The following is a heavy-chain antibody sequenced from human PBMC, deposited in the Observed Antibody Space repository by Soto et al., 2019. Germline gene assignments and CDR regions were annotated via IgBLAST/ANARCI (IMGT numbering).Heavy chain of an antibody. CDR1: GGTLSIYP. D-gene: IGHD2-15*01. CDR2: IIPIFGTA. J-gene: IGHJ6*02. CDR3: ARGYRYCSGGSCHYCYYGMDF. Sequence: SLNVYWKASGGTLSIYPVGWGRQSHVQGLEWMGGIIPIFGTANYAQKFQGRVTITADESTSTAYMELSSLRSEDTAVYYCARGYRYCSGGSCHYCYYGMDFWGQGTTVTVSS. V-gene: IGHV1-69*01.